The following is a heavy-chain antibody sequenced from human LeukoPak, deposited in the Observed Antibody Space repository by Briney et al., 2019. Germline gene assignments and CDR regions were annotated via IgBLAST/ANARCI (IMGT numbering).Heavy chain of an antibody. V-gene: IGHV3-11*03. D-gene: IGHD3-9*01. CDR1: GFTFSDYY. CDR3: ARQGGDILTGYLDY. CDR2: ISSSGTYI. Sequence: GGSLRLSCATSGFTFSDYYMSWIRQAPGKGLEWASYISSSGTYINSADSVKGRFTISRDYPKNSLYLQMSSLRAEDTAVYYCARQGGDILTGYLDYWGQGTLVTVSS. J-gene: IGHJ4*02.